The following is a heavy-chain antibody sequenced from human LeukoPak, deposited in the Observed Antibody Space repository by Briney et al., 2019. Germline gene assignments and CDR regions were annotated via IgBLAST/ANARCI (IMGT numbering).Heavy chain of an antibody. D-gene: IGHD3-9*01. CDR2: INTDGSST. CDR1: GFTFNDYA. CDR3: ARDEGLRYFDWLPLDY. V-gene: IGHV3-74*01. Sequence: GGSLRLSCAASGFTFNDYAMSWVRQAPGKGLVWVSRINTDGSSTSYADSVKGRFTISRDNAKNTLYLQMNSLRAEDTAVYYCARDEGLRYFDWLPLDYWGKGILVTVSS. J-gene: IGHJ4*02.